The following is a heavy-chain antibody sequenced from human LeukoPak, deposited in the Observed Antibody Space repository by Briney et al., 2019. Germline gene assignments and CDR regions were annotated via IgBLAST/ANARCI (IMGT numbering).Heavy chain of an antibody. Sequence: SETLSLTCTVSGGSISSSSYYCGWIRQPPGKGLEWIGSIYYSGSTYYNPSLKSRVTISVDTSKNQFSLKLSSVTAADTAVYYCARARGGATMVRGAVGYYDYWGQGTLVTVFS. CDR3: ARARGGATMVRGAVGYYDY. CDR2: IYYSGST. V-gene: IGHV4-39*07. J-gene: IGHJ4*02. D-gene: IGHD3-10*01. CDR1: GGSISSSSYY.